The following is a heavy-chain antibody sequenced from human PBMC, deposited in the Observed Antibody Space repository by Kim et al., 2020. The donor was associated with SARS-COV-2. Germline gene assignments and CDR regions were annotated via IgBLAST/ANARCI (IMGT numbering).Heavy chain of an antibody. CDR3: ARYDDYDSGGFSQQGGGY. J-gene: IGHJ4*02. V-gene: IGHV3-21*01. D-gene: IGHD3-22*01. CDR2: ISSSSSYI. CDR1: GFTFSTYS. Sequence: GGSLRLSCAASGFTFSTYSMNWVRQAPGKGLEWVSSISSSSSYIYYADSVKGRFTISRDNAKNSLYLQMNSLRAEDTAVYYCARYDDYDSGGFSQQGGGYWGQGTLVTVSS.